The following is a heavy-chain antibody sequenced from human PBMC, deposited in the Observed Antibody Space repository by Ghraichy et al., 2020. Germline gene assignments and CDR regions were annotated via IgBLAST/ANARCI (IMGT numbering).Heavy chain of an antibody. D-gene: IGHD4-17*01. CDR2: IIPIFGTA. CDR3: ASLPRAIYGDYDFYYFDY. V-gene: IGHV1-69*13. CDR1: GGTFSSYA. J-gene: IGHJ4*02. Sequence: SVKVSCKASGGTFSSYAISWVRQAPGQGLEWMGGIIPIFGTANYAQKFQGRVTITADESTSTAYMELSSLRSEDTAVYYCASLPRAIYGDYDFYYFDYWGQGTLVTVSS.